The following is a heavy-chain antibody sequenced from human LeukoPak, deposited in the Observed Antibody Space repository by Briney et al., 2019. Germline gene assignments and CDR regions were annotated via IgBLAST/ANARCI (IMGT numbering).Heavy chain of an antibody. CDR1: GFTFSSYA. V-gene: IGHV3-23*01. D-gene: IGHD5-12*01. J-gene: IGHJ3*02. CDR3: AKMVSGGFHDAFDI. CDR2: ISGSGGST. Sequence: GGSLRLSCAASGFTFSSYAMSWVRQAPGKGLEWVSAISGSGGSTYYADSVKGRFTISRDNAKNSLYLQMNSLRAEDTALYYCAKMVSGGFHDAFDIWGQGTMVTVSS.